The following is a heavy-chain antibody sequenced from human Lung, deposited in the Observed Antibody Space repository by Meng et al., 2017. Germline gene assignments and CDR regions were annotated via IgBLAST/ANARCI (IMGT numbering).Heavy chain of an antibody. CDR3: AHSFSGSFFDS. Sequence: QITLKESGPALVEPTQTLTLTCTFSGFSISTSGLSVGWIRQPPGKALEWLALIYWDDTKYYRPSLQSRLTVSKGTSKHQVVLTVTDMGPVDTATYYCAHSFSGSFFDSWGQGTLVTVSS. CDR1: GFSISTSGLS. D-gene: IGHD1-26*01. J-gene: IGHJ4*03. V-gene: IGHV2-5*02. CDR2: IYWDDTK.